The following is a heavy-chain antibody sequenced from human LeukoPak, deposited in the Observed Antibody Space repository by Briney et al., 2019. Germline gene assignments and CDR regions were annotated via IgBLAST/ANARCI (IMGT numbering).Heavy chain of an antibody. CDR3: ARAYYYGSGSYRYYYYYMDV. V-gene: IGHV4-34*01. CDR1: GGSFSGYY. CDR2: INHSGST. Sequence: SETLSLTCAVYGGSFSGYYWSWIRQPPGKGLEWIGEINHSGSTNYNPSLKSGGTISVDTSKNQFSLKLSSVTAADTAVYYCARAYYYGSGSYRYYYYYMDVWGKGTTVTISS. D-gene: IGHD3-10*01. J-gene: IGHJ6*03.